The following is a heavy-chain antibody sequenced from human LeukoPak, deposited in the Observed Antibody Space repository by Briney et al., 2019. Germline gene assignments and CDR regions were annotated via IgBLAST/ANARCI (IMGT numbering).Heavy chain of an antibody. D-gene: IGHD2-2*01. CDR3: ARACSSTSCPFGY. CDR1: GGSISSYY. CDR2: IYYSGST. V-gene: IGHV4-59*01. Sequence: PSETLSPTCTVSGGSISSYYWSWIRQPPGKGLEWIGYIYYSGSTNYNPSLKSRVTISVDTSKNQFSLKLSSVTAADTAVYYCARACSSTSCPFGYWGQGTLVTVSS. J-gene: IGHJ4*02.